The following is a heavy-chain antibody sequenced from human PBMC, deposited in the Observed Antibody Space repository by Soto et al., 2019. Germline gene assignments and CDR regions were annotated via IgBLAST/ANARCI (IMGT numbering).Heavy chain of an antibody. D-gene: IGHD6-19*01. J-gene: IGHJ4*02. CDR2: INAGNGNT. CDR3: ARDLGGWPDY. CDR1: GYTFTSYA. V-gene: IGHV1-3*01. Sequence: QVQLVQSGAEVKKPGASVKVSCKAYGYTFTSYAIHWVRQAPGQRLEWMGWINAGNGNTKDSQKFQDRVTITRDTSASTAYMELSSLRSEDTAVYYCARDLGGWPDYWGQGTLLTVSS.